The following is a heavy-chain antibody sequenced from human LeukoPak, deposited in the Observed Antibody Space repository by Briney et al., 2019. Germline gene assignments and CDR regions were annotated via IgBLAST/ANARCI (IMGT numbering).Heavy chain of an antibody. CDR2: IYYSGTT. V-gene: IGHV4-39*07. Sequence: SETLSLTCTVSGGSISSSSYYWGWIRQPPGKGLEWIGTIYYSGTTYYNPSLKSRVTISVDTSKNQFSLKLSSVTAADAAVYYCASGGLGAQFDYWGQGTLVTVSS. J-gene: IGHJ4*02. D-gene: IGHD3-16*01. CDR1: GGSISSSSYY. CDR3: ASGGLGAQFDY.